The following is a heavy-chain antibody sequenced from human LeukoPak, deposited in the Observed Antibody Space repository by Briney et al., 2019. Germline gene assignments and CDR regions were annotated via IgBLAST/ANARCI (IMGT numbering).Heavy chain of an antibody. CDR1: GVSFSGYY. CDR3: ARGEAAAGPMDYMDV. D-gene: IGHD6-13*01. V-gene: IGHV4-34*01. CDR2: VNHSGST. Sequence: PSETLSLTCAVYGVSFSGYYWSWIRQPPGKGLEWIGEVNHSGSTNYNPSLKSRGTMSVDTSKNQFSLKLSSVTAADTAVYYCARGEAAAGPMDYMDVWDTGATVTVSS. J-gene: IGHJ6*03.